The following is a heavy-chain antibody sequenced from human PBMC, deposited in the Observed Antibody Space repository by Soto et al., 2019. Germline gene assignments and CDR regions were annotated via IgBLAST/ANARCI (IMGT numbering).Heavy chain of an antibody. CDR1: GFTFNSYV. D-gene: IGHD3-22*01. V-gene: IGHV3-23*01. CDR2: ISRSGRGSA. J-gene: IGHJ4*02. Sequence: GGSLRLSCAASGFTFNSYVMTWVRQAPGEGLEWVSSISRSGRGSAYYADSVKGRFTISRDNSENTLFLQMNNLRDEDTALYYCARGRYLDSSDYWVANLPFDHWRLRTLVTVSS. CDR3: ARGRYLDSSDYWVANLPFDH.